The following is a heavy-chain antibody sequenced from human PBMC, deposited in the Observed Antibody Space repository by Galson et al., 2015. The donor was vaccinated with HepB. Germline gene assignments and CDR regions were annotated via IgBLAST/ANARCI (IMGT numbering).Heavy chain of an antibody. CDR2: ISGSGGST. CDR3: AKSRPRDQLQNYYYYYGMDV. CDR1: GFTFSSYA. D-gene: IGHD2-2*01. J-gene: IGHJ6*02. V-gene: IGHV3-23*01. Sequence: SLRLSCAASGFTFSSYAMSWVRQAPGKGLEWVSAISGSGGSTYYADTVKGRFTISRDNSKNTLYLQMNSLRAEDTAVYYCAKSRPRDQLQNYYYYYGMDVWGQGTTVTVSS.